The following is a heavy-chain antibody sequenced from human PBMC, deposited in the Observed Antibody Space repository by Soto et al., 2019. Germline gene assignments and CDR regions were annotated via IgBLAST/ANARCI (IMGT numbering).Heavy chain of an antibody. V-gene: IGHV3-30*18. Sequence: RLSCGAPGFTLSSYGQHWVPPAPGQGLGGGGVISYDGSNKNYADSVKGRFTISRDNSKNTPYLQMNSLGAGGTAVYKCAKELGMARYYYYYYGMDVWGQGTTVTVSS. CDR3: AKELGMARYYYYYYGMDV. D-gene: IGHD3-3*02. CDR2: ISYDGSNK. CDR1: GFTLSSYG. J-gene: IGHJ6*02.